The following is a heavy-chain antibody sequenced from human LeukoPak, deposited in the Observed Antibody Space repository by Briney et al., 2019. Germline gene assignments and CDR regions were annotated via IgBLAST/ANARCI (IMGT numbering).Heavy chain of an antibody. V-gene: IGHV1-24*01. D-gene: IGHD2-21*02. CDR3: PAVRTGPQDCYDDTATRNPFGY. Sequence: ASVKVSCKVSVHTLTQWSIHCVRQAPGKGLEWMGDFHPEDGAPKFAQNFQGRISMTEFTSIDIAFLDLTSVTSDDTDGYFCPAVRTGPQDCYDDTATRNPFGYWGQGTLVIVS. CDR2: FHPEDGAP. CDR1: VHTLTQWS. J-gene: IGHJ4*02.